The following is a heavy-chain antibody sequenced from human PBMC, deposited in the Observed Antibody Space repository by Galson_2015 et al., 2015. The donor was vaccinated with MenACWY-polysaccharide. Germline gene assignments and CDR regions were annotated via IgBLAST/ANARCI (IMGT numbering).Heavy chain of an antibody. D-gene: IGHD2-2*02. CDR2: INPNSGGT. CDR3: ATEGSYCSSTSCYTRGIDY. CDR1: GYTFTGYY. V-gene: IGHV1-2*02. J-gene: IGHJ4*02. Sequence: SVKVSCKASGYTFTGYYMHWVRQAPGQGLEWMGWINPNSGGTNYAQKFQGRVTMTRDTSISTAYMELSRLRSDDTAVYYCATEGSYCSSTSCYTRGIDYWGQGTLVTVSS.